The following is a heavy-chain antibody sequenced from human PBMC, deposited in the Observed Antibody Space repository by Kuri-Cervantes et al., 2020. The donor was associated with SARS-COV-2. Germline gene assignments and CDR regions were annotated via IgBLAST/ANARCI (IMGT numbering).Heavy chain of an antibody. CDR2: IIPIFGTA. V-gene: IGHV1-69*13. J-gene: IGHJ5*02. D-gene: IGHD2-8*01. CDR1: GGTFSSYA. CDR3: ARIKAGYCTTTICYEQNNWFDP. Sequence: SVKVSCKASGGTFSSYAISWVRQAPGQGLEWMGGIIPIFGTANYAQKFQGRVTITADESTSTAYMELGSLRSEDTAVYYCARIKAGYCTTTICYEQNNWFDPWGKGTLVTVSS.